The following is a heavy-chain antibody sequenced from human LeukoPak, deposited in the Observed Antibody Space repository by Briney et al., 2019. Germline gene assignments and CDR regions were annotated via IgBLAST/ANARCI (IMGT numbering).Heavy chain of an antibody. D-gene: IGHD6-13*01. V-gene: IGHV4-4*02. CDR2: IYHSGST. J-gene: IGHJ5*02. CDR3: AGSIAAAAPNWFDP. CDR1: GGSISSSNW. Sequence: SGTLSLTCAVSGGSISSSNWWSWVRRPPGKGLEWIGEIYHSGSTNYNPSLKSRVTISVDKSKNQFSLKLSSVTAADTAVYYCAGSIAAAAPNWFDPWGQGTLVTVSS.